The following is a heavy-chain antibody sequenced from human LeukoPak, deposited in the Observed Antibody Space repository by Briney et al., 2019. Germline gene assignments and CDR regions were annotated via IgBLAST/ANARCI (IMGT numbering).Heavy chain of an antibody. CDR1: YX. CDR3: ARHGDIVVVPAAMFHD. J-gene: IGHJ4*02. V-gene: IGHV4-39*01. CDR2: IYYSGST. D-gene: IGHD2-2*01. Sequence: YXXXXXXQXXGXGLEXXGSIYYSGSTYYNPSLKSRVTISVDTSKNQFSLKLSSVTAADTAVYYCARHGDIVVVPAAMFHDWGQGTLVTVSS.